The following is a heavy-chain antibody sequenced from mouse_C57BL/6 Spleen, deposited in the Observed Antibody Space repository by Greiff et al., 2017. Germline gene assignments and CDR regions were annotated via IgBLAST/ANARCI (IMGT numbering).Heavy chain of an antibody. CDR1: GYTFTSYW. CDR2: IDPSDSET. J-gene: IGHJ4*01. D-gene: IGHD2-3*01. CDR3: AREEGSMRWLLSYAMDY. V-gene: IGHV1-52*01. Sequence: QVQLQQPGAELVRPGSSVKLSCKASGYTFTSYWMHWVKQRPIQGLEWIGNIDPSDSETHYNQKFKDKATLTVDKSSSTAYMQLSSLTSEDSAVYYWAREEGSMRWLLSYAMDYWGQGTSVTVSS.